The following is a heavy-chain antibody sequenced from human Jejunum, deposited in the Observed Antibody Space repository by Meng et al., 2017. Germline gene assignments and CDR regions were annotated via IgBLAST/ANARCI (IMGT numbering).Heavy chain of an antibody. CDR1: GYIFTDYY. V-gene: IGHV1-46*01. CDR2: VRPKRGVT. CDR3: AREPPEHYFFDS. Sequence: VQLVQPGAEVKEPGASVKVSCKASGYIFTDYYIHWVRQVPGRGLEWMGIVRPKRGVTFNAQKFDGRVTMTSDPSTRTVYMELRSLSSEDTASYFCAREPPEHYFFDSWGQGTLVTVSS. J-gene: IGHJ4*01. D-gene: IGHD1-14*01.